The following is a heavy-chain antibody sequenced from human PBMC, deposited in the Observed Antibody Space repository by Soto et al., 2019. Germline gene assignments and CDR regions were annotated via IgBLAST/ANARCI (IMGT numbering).Heavy chain of an antibody. V-gene: IGHV3-33*01. Sequence: GGSLRLSCAASGFTFSSYGMHWVRQAPGKGLEWVAVIWYDGSNKYYADSVKGRFTISRDNSKNTLYLQMNSLRAEDTAVYYCESELADGGTYHYYLMDFWGQGTLVTGSS. CDR3: ESELADGGTYHYYLMDF. CDR1: GFTFSSYG. CDR2: IWYDGSNK. J-gene: IGHJ6*02. D-gene: IGHD1-26*01.